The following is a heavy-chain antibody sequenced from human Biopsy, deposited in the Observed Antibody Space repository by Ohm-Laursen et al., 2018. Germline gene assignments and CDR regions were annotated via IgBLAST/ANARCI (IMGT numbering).Heavy chain of an antibody. Sequence: SSVKVSCKASGGTFINYAISWVRQAPGEGLEWMGGIIAVSGLVNYAPKFRGRVSITADKSTTTAYMELSNLKSEDTAVYYCATPFQYYDSWGGYPPFDHWGQGTLVTVSS. CDR1: GGTFINYA. V-gene: IGHV1-69*17. D-gene: IGHD3-3*01. CDR2: IIAVSGLV. CDR3: ATPFQYYDSWGGYPPFDH. J-gene: IGHJ4*02.